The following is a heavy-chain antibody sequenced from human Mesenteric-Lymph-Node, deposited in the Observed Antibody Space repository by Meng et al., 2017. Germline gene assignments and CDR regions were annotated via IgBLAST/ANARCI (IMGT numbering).Heavy chain of an antibody. J-gene: IGHJ4*02. Sequence: GGSLRLSCAASGFTFSSYGMHWVRQAPGKGLEWVAVIRYDGSNKYYADSVKGRFTISRDNSKNTLSLQMNSLRAEDTAVYYCAKRKYSYGYDFDNWGQGTLVTVSS. D-gene: IGHD5-18*01. V-gene: IGHV3-33*06. CDR1: GFTFSSYG. CDR2: IRYDGSNK. CDR3: AKRKYSYGYDFDN.